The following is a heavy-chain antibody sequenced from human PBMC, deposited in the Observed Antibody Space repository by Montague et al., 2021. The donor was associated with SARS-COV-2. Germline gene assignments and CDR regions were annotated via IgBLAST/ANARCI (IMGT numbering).Heavy chain of an antibody. D-gene: IGHD3-9*01. CDR3: AKDWELRYFDWLSHGWFDP. CDR1: GFTFSSYA. Sequence: SLRLSCAASGFTFSSYAMSWVRQAPGKGLEWVSAISGSGGSTCYADSVKGRFTISRDNSKNTLYLQMNSLRAEDTAVYYCAKDWELRYFDWLSHGWFDPWGQGTLVTVSS. CDR2: ISGSGGST. J-gene: IGHJ5*02. V-gene: IGHV3-23*01.